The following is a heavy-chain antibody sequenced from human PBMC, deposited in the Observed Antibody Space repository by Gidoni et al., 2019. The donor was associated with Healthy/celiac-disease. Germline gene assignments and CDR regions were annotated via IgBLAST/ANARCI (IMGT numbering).Heavy chain of an antibody. CDR1: RFNFSSYS. Sequence: EVLLVESGGGLVKPGGSLRLSCAASRFNFSSYSMNWVRQAPGKGLEWVSSISSSSSYIYYADSVKGRFTISRDNAKNSLYLQMNSLRAEDTAVYYCARDLLNTAMVTVYWGQGTLVTVSS. CDR3: ARDLLNTAMVTVY. CDR2: ISSSSSYI. V-gene: IGHV3-21*01. J-gene: IGHJ4*02. D-gene: IGHD5-18*01.